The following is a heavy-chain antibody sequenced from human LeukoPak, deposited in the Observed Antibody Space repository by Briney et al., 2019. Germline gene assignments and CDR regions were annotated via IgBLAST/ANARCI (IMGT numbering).Heavy chain of an antibody. J-gene: IGHJ6*03. CDR2: TYYRSKWYN. CDR1: GDSVSSNSAA. V-gene: IGHV6-1*01. CDR3: ARDLVITFGGVIVPRANYYYMGV. Sequence: SQTLSLTCAISGDSVSSNSAAWNWIRQSPSRGLEWLGRTYYRSKWYNDYAVSVKSRITINPDTSKNQFSLQLNSVTPEDTAVYYCARDLVITFGGVIVPRANYYYMGVWGKGTTVTVSS. D-gene: IGHD3-16*02.